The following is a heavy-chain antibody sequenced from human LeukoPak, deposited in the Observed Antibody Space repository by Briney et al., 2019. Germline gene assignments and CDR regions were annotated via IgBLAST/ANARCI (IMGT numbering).Heavy chain of an antibody. Sequence: SQALSLTCTVSGGSISSGGYYWSWGGQHPGKGLEWIVYIYYSGSTYYNPSLKSRVTISVDTSKNQFSLKLSSVTAADTAVYYCARAGGFWSGYYPNWFDPWGQGTLVTVSS. CDR1: GGSISSGGYY. D-gene: IGHD3-3*01. CDR2: IYYSGST. V-gene: IGHV4-31*03. CDR3: ARAGGFWSGYYPNWFDP. J-gene: IGHJ5*02.